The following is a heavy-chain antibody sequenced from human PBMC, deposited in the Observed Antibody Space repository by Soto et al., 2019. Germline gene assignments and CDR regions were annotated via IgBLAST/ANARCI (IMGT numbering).Heavy chain of an antibody. CDR2: LSHHRHRT. V-gene: IGHV3-30*18. Sequence: GGFRRRSGAAARCTFSDYGMHRVRQAPGKGLQWLATLSHHRHRTHYEHSVMGRFNISRDNFNKVVYLHLSALRVDATAIYYCAKDWGCGSNNYPLDYSGQRTGVGVSS. D-gene: IGHD1-26*01. CDR3: AKDWGCGSNNYPLDY. CDR1: RCTFSDYG. J-gene: IGHJ4*02.